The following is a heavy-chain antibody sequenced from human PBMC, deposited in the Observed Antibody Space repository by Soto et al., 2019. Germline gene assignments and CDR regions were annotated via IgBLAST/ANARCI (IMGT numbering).Heavy chain of an antibody. D-gene: IGHD3-10*01. Sequence: SQTESITCTVSVGSISSSSYSWGWIRQPPGKGLEWIGSIYYSGSTYYNPSLKSRVTISVDTSKNQFSLKLSSVTAADTAVYYCARLLGYIGMVRGVPYYYYYGMDVWGQGTTVTVSS. V-gene: IGHV4-39*01. J-gene: IGHJ6*02. CDR2: IYYSGST. CDR1: VGSISSSSYS. CDR3: ARLLGYIGMVRGVPYYYYYGMDV.